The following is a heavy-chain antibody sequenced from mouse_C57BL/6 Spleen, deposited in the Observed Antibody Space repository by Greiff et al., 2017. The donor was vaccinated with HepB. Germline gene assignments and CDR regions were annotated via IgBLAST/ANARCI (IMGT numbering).Heavy chain of an antibody. CDR3: TTGELDGYGLFAY. J-gene: IGHJ3*01. Sequence: EVHLVESGAELVRPGASVKLSCTASGFNIKDYYMHWVKQRPEQGLEWIGRIDPEDGDTEYAPKFQGKATMTADTSSNTAYLQLSSLTSEDTAVYYCTTGELDGYGLFAYWGQGTLVTVSA. V-gene: IGHV14-1*01. D-gene: IGHD2-2*01. CDR2: IDPEDGDT. CDR1: GFNIKDYY.